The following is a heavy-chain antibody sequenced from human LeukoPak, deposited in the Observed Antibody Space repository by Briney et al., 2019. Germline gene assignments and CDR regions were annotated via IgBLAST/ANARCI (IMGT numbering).Heavy chain of an antibody. V-gene: IGHV1-18*01. CDR2: ISAYNGNT. D-gene: IGHD3-10*01. CDR3: ARDQSLELLWFGEASDY. CDR1: GYTFTSYG. J-gene: IGHJ4*02. Sequence: ASVKVSCKASGYTFTSYGISWVRQAPGQGLEWMGWISAYNGNTNYAQKLQGRVTMTTDTSTSTAYTELRSLRSDDTAVYYCARDQSLELLWFGEASDYWGQGTLVTVSS.